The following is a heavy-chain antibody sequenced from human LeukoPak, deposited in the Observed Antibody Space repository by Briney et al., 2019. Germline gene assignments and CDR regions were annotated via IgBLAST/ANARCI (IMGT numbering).Heavy chain of an antibody. V-gene: IGHV1-18*01. CDR2: ISAYTGNT. CDR3: ARVASTTCDCPDYFDF. D-gene: IGHD2-2*01. J-gene: IGHJ4*02. Sequence: ASVKVSCKASGYTFTTFGITWGRQAPGQGLEWMGWISAYTGNTYYAPKFQGRLTITTDPSTTTGHMELTSLRSDDTAVYFCARVASTTCDCPDYFDFWGQGTRVTVSS. CDR1: GYTFTTFG.